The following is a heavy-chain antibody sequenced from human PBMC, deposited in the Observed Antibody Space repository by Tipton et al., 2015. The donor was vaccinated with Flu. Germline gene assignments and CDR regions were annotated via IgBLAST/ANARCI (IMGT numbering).Heavy chain of an antibody. V-gene: IGHV4-61*02. D-gene: IGHD6-19*01. CDR3: ARGRAVAGFRGFDY. CDR2: IYTSGST. Sequence: TLSLTCTVSGGSISSGSYYWSWIRQPAGKGLEWIGRIYTSGSTNYNPSLKSRVTISVDTSKNQFSLKLSSVTAADTAVYYRARGRAVAGFRGFDYWGQGTLVIVSS. J-gene: IGHJ4*02. CDR1: GGSISSGSYY.